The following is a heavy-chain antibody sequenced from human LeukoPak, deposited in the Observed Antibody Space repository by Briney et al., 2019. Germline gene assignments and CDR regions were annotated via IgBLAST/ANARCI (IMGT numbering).Heavy chain of an antibody. CDR3: AELGITMIGGV. V-gene: IGHV3-48*01. D-gene: IGHD3-10*02. CDR2: ISSSGSTI. J-gene: IGHJ6*04. Sequence: GGSLRLSCAASGFTFSSYSMNWVRQAPGKGLEWVSYISSSGSTIYYADAVKGRFTISRDNAKNSLYLQMNSLRAEDTAVYYCAELGITMIGGVWGKGTTVTISS. CDR1: GFTFSSYS.